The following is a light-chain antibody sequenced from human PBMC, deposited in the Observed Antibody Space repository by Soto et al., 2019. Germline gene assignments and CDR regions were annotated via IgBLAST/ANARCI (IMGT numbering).Light chain of an antibody. Sequence: EVVMTQSPATLSVSPGERATLSCRASLTVSNKLAWYQQKPGQSPRLLICDASTRATGVPARFSGSGSGTEFTLTISSLQTEDSAVYYCQQYNFWLRWTFGRGTKVDIK. CDR3: QQYNFWLRWT. CDR2: DAS. J-gene: IGKJ1*01. CDR1: LTVSNK. V-gene: IGKV3-15*01.